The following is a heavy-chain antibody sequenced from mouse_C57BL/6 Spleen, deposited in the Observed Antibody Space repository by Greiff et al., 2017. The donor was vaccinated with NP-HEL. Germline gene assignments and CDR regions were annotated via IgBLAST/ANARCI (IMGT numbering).Heavy chain of an antibody. V-gene: IGHV1-9*01. D-gene: IGHD3-2*02. CDR2: ILPGSGST. CDR3: ARETAQATSYYAMDY. Sequence: VKVVESGAELMKPGASVKLSCKATGYTFTGYWIEWVKQRPGHGLEWIGEILPGSGSTNYNEKFKGKATFTADTSSNTAYMQLSSLTTEDSAIYYCARETAQATSYYAMDYWGQGTSVTVSS. CDR1: GYTFTGYW. J-gene: IGHJ4*01.